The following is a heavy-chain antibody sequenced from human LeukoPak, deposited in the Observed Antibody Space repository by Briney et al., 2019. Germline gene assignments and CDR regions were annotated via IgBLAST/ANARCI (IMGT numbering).Heavy chain of an antibody. D-gene: IGHD5/OR15-5a*01. J-gene: IGHJ4*02. V-gene: IGHV3-30*03. CDR1: GFTFSNYV. CDR3: VRSVSGTYGQFDF. Sequence: PGGSLRLSCAASGFTFSNYVMQWVRQAPGKGLEWVALIANDGSNKYYADSVKGRFTISRDNSKNTLYLQMNSLRAEDTAVYYCVRSVSGTYGQFDFWGQGTLVTVSS. CDR2: IANDGSNK.